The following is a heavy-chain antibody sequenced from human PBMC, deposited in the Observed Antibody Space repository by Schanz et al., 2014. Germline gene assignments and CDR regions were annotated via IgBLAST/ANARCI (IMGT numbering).Heavy chain of an antibody. CDR1: GITFSSHS. J-gene: IGHJ4*02. Sequence: EVHLVESGGGLVQPGGSLRLSCAASGITFSSHSFNWVRQAPGKGLEWISYITYNGGTIYYADSVKGRFTMSRDNAKNSVFLQMNSLRAEDTAVYYCARVKGGFDYWGQGTLVTVSS. D-gene: IGHD3-16*01. CDR3: ARVKGGFDY. CDR2: ITYNGGTI. V-gene: IGHV3-48*01.